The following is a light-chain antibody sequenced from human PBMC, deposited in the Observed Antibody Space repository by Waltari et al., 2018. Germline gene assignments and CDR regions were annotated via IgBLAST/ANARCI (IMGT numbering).Light chain of an antibody. CDR2: GAS. CDR3: QQYDSCPYT. Sequence: EIVMTQSPATLSVSPGERATLSCRASQSSNRNLTWYQQNPGQAPRLLILGASTRATGIPARFSGRGSVTEFTLTSSSLQSEDFAVYYCQQYDSCPYTLGQGTSLEIK. V-gene: IGKV3-15*01. CDR1: QSSNRN. J-gene: IGKJ2*01.